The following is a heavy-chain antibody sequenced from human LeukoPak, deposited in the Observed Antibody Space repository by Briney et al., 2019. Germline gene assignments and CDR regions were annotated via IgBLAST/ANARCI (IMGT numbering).Heavy chain of an antibody. V-gene: IGHV4-59*01. CDR1: GGSINGYY. D-gene: IGHD5-18*01. CDR3: ARGETAVRTIWYFDL. CDR2: VYYSGST. J-gene: IGHJ2*01. Sequence: SETLSLTCTVSGGSINGYYWSWIRQPPGKGLEWIGYVYYSGSTKYNPSLQSRVTISVDTSKNQFSLKLNSVTAADTAVYYCARGETAVRTIWYFDLWGRGALVTVSS.